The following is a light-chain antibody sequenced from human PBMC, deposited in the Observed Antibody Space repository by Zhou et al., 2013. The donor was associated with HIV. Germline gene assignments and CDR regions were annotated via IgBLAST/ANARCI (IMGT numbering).Light chain of an antibody. CDR3: QHYYTYPLT. V-gene: IGKV1-27*01. CDR2: AAS. Sequence: DIQMTQSPSSLSASVGDRVTITCRASQVISNYLAWYQQKPGKVPKLLIYAASTLQSGVPSRFSGSGSGTDFTLTISSLQPEDVATYYCQHYYTYPLTFGEGPRWRSN. J-gene: IGKJ4*01. CDR1: QVISNY.